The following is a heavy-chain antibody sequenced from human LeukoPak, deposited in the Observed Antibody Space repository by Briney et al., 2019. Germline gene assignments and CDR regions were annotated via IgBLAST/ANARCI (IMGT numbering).Heavy chain of an antibody. CDR3: ARAHYDILTGYYVYYYYGMDV. V-gene: IGHV1-8*01. D-gene: IGHD3-9*01. CDR2: MNPNSGNT. J-gene: IGHJ6*02. CDR1: GYTFTSYD. Sequence: ASVKVSCKASGYTFTSYDINWVRQATGQGLEWMGWMNPNSGNTGYTQKFQGRVTMTRNTSISTAYMELSSLRSKDTAVYYCARAHYDILTGYYVYYYYGMDVWGQGTTVTVSS.